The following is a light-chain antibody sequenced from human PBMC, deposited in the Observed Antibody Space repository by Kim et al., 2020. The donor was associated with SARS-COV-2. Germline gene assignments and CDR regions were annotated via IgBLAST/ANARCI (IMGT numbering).Light chain of an antibody. CDR1: HDISNY. V-gene: IGKV1-33*01. CDR2: DTS. Sequence: ASVGDRVTITSQTWHDISNYLNWYQQKPGKAPKLVIYDTSNLETGVPSRFSGSGSGTDFTFTISSLQPEDIATYYCQQFDTLPLTFGGGTKVEIK. J-gene: IGKJ4*01. CDR3: QQFDTLPLT.